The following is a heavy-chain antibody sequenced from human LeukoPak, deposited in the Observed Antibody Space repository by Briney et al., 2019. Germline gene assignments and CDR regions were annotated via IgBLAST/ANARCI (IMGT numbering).Heavy chain of an antibody. J-gene: IGHJ4*02. Sequence: GASVKVSCKASGYTFTGYYMHWVRQAPGQGLEWMGWINPNSGGTNYAQKLQGRVTMTTDTSTSTAYMELRSLRSDDTAVYYCARVTVDTAMGNDYWGQGTLVTVSS. D-gene: IGHD5-18*01. CDR3: ARVTVDTAMGNDY. V-gene: IGHV1-2*02. CDR1: GYTFTGYY. CDR2: INPNSGGT.